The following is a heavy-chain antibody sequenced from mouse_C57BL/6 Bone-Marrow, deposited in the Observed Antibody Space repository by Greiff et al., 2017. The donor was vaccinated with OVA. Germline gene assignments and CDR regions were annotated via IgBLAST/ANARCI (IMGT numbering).Heavy chain of an antibody. Sequence: EVMLVESGGDLVKPGGSLKLSCAASGFTFSSYGMSWVRQTPDKRLEWVATISSGGSYTYYPDSVKGRFTISRDNAKNTLYLQMSSLKSEDTAMYYCASTTNWGQGTTLTVSS. CDR3: ASTTN. CDR2: ISSGGSYT. J-gene: IGHJ2*01. CDR1: GFTFSSYG. V-gene: IGHV5-6*01. D-gene: IGHD1-1*01.